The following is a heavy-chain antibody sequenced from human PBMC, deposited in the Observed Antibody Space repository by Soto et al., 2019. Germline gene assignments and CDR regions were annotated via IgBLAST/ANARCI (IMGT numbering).Heavy chain of an antibody. J-gene: IGHJ6*02. CDR3: ARDRDGGWFHMDV. CDR2: IWSDGKKE. CDR1: GFPFWHYG. V-gene: IGHV3-33*01. D-gene: IGHD6-19*01. Sequence: QVQLVESGGGVLQPGRSLRLSCVGSGFPFWHYGMHWVRQAPGKGLEWVAVIWSDGKKESYADFVKGRCAISRDNFKDTLYLQINSLRAADTAVYYCARDRDGGWFHMDVWGQGTTVTVSS.